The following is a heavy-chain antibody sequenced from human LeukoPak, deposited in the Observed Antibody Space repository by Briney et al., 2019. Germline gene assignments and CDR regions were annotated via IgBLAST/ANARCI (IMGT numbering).Heavy chain of an antibody. CDR3: ARGVVWVGLYFDY. D-gene: IGHD3-16*01. CDR2: IYHSGST. V-gene: IGHV4-30-2*01. CDR1: GGSISSGGYS. J-gene: IGHJ4*02. Sequence: SETLSLTCAVSGGSISSGGYSWSWIRQPPGKGLEWIGYIYHSGSTYYNPSLKSRVTISVDRSKNQFSLKLSSVTAADTAVYYCARGVVWVGLYFDYWGQGTLVTVSS.